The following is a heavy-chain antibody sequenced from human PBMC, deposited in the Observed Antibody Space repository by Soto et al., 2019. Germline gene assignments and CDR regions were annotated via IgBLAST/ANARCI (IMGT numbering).Heavy chain of an antibody. V-gene: IGHV1-69*13. CDR3: ARDTTRPPWFDP. CDR1: GGTFSSYA. D-gene: IGHD1-26*01. J-gene: IGHJ5*02. Sequence: RASVKVSCKASGGTFSSYAISWVRQAPGQGLEWMGGIIPIFGTANYAQKFQGRVTITADESTSTAYMELSSLRSEDTAVYYCARDTTRPPWFDPWGQGTLVTVSS. CDR2: IIPIFGTA.